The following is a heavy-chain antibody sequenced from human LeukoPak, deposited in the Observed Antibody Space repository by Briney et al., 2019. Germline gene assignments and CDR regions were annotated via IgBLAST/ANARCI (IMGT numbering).Heavy chain of an antibody. J-gene: IGHJ6*03. V-gene: IGHV3-48*03. CDR1: GFTFSSYE. Sequence: GGSLRLSCAASGFTFSSYEMNWVRQAPGKGLEWVSYISSSGSTIYYADSVKGRFTISRDNAKNTLSLQMNSLRAEDTAVYYCAREMDEQLRSRNYYYYYMDVWGKGTTVTVSS. D-gene: IGHD6-6*01. CDR3: AREMDEQLRSRNYYYYYMDV. CDR2: ISSSGSTI.